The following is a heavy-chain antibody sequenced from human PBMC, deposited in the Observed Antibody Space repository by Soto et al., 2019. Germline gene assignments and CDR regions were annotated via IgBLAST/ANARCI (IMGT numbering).Heavy chain of an antibody. CDR1: GASIRSSTNH. D-gene: IGHD1-1*01. CDR3: ASNRNWKVDY. J-gene: IGHJ4*02. Sequence: QLQLQESGPGLVKPSETLSLTCTVSGASIRSSTNHWGWIRQPPGRGLEWIGSAYYSESTYYNPSPKSRVTISVDTSKNQCSLKVSSVTAADTVVYYCASNRNWKVDYWGQGTLVTVSS. CDR2: AYYSEST. V-gene: IGHV4-39*01.